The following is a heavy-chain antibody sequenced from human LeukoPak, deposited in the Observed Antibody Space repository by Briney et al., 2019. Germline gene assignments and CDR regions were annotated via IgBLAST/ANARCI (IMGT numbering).Heavy chain of an antibody. CDR2: INHSGST. Sequence: SETLSLTCAVYGGSFSGYYWSWIRQPPGKGLEWIGEINHSGSTNYNPSLKSRVTISVDTSKNQFSLKLSSVTAADTAVYYCAKGGGIASSGLLNGFDPWAREPWSPSPQ. CDR3: AKGGGIASSGLLNGFDP. V-gene: IGHV4-34*01. J-gene: IGHJ5*02. D-gene: IGHD6-25*01. CDR1: GGSFSGYY.